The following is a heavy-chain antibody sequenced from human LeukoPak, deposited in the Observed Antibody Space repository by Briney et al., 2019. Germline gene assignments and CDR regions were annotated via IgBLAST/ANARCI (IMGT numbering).Heavy chain of an antibody. J-gene: IGHJ4*02. Sequence: GASVKVSCKASGYTFTSYYMHWVRQAPGQGLEWMGGIIPIFGTANYAQKFQGRVTITADESTSTAYMELSSLRSEGTAVYYCARDPGDYYGSWGQGTLVTVSS. D-gene: IGHD4-17*01. CDR1: GYTFTSYY. V-gene: IGHV1-69*13. CDR2: IIPIFGTA. CDR3: ARDPGDYYGS.